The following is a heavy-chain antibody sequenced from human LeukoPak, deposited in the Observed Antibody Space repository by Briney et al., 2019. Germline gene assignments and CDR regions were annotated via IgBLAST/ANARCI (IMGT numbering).Heavy chain of an antibody. D-gene: IGHD3-9*01. Sequence: GGSLRLSCAASGFTFSSYAMSWVRQAPGKGLEWVSAISGSGGSTYYADSVKGRFTISRDNSKNTLYLQMNSLRAEDTAVYYCAKDAVRYFVWLLWYFQHWGQGTLVTVSS. CDR1: GFTFSSYA. CDR3: AKDAVRYFVWLLWYFQH. V-gene: IGHV3-23*01. J-gene: IGHJ1*01. CDR2: ISGSGGST.